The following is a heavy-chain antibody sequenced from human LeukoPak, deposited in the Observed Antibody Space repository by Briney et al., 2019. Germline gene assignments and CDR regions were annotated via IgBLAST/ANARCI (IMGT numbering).Heavy chain of an antibody. CDR1: GGSISSSAYY. V-gene: IGHV4-39*01. Sequence: PSETLSLTCTVSGGSISSSAYYWGWIRQPPGKGLEWIVTIHYTGSTYYNPSLKSRVTISVDTSKKQVSLKLSSVTAADTAVYYCARLSYIGYDRPFDYWGQGTLVTVSS. D-gene: IGHD5-12*01. CDR3: ARLSYIGYDRPFDY. CDR2: IHYTGST. J-gene: IGHJ4*02.